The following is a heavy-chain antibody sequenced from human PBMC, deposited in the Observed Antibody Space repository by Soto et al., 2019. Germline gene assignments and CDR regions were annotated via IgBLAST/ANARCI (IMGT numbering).Heavy chain of an antibody. CDR2: ISGSGGST. D-gene: IGHD3-9*01. CDR1: GFTFSSYA. J-gene: IGHJ4*02. Sequence: GGSLRLSCAASGFTFSSYAMSWVRQAPGKGLEWVSAISGSGGSTYYADSVKGRFTISRDNSKNTLYLQMNSLGAEDTAVYYCAKVRAYYDILTGYPYYFDYWGQGTLVTVSS. CDR3: AKVRAYYDILTGYPYYFDY. V-gene: IGHV3-23*01.